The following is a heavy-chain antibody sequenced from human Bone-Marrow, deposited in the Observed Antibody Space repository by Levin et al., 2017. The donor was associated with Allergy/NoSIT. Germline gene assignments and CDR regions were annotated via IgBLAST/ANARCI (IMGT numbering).Heavy chain of an antibody. D-gene: IGHD2-2*01. CDR2: ISSSSDYI. Sequence: PGGSLRLSCAASGFTFSRYYMNWVRQAPGKGLEWVSSISSSSDYIYDADSVKGRFTISRDNAMNLLYLQMNSLRAEDTAVYYCVRSLDCGSTSCWGATDYWGQGTLVTVSS. CDR3: VRSLDCGSTSCWGATDY. CDR1: GFTFSRYY. V-gene: IGHV3-21*01. J-gene: IGHJ4*02.